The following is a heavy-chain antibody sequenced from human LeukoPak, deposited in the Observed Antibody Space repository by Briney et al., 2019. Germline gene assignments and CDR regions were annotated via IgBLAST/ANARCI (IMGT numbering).Heavy chain of an antibody. CDR2: INHSGST. CDR3: ARLPTDLRAFDY. D-gene: IGHD4-17*01. Sequence: SETLSLTCAVYGGSFSGYYWSWIRQPPGKGLEWIGEINHSGSTNYNPSLKSRVTISVDTSKNQFSLKLSSVTAADTAVYYCARLPTDLRAFDYWGQGTLVTVSS. V-gene: IGHV4-34*01. J-gene: IGHJ4*02. CDR1: GGSFSGYY.